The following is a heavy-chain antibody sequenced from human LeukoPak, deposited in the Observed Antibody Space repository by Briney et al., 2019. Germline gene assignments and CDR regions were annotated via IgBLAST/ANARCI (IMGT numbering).Heavy chain of an antibody. V-gene: IGHV4-30-4*01. CDR2: IYDSGST. CDR3: ARDCSGGSCYGAFDI. Sequence: PSRTLSLTCTVSGASMRSGDYYWSWIRQPPGKGLEWIGYIYDSGSTYYNPSLKSRITISVDTSENRFSLKLSSVTATDTAVYYCARDCSGGSCYGAFDIWGQGTMVTVSS. D-gene: IGHD2-15*01. CDR1: GASMRSGDYY. J-gene: IGHJ3*02.